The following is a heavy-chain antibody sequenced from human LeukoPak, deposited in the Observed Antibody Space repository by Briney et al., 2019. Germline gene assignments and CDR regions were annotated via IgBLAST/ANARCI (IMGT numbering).Heavy chain of an antibody. V-gene: IGHV4-34*01. CDR2: INHSGST. Sequence: SETLSLTCAVYGGSFSGYYWSWIRQPPGKGLEWIGEINHSGSTNYNPSLKSRVTISVDTSKNQFSLKLSSVTAADTAVYYCARGRAYYDFWSGYYTGIVASRFDPWGQGTLVTVSS. D-gene: IGHD3-3*01. CDR3: ARGRAYYDFWSGYYTGIVASRFDP. J-gene: IGHJ5*02. CDR1: GGSFSGYY.